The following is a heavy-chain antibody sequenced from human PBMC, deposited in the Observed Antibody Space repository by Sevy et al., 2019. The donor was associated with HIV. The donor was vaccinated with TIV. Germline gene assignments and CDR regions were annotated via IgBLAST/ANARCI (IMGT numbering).Heavy chain of an antibody. V-gene: IGHV4-59*01. J-gene: IGHJ3*02. Sequence: SETLSLTCTVSGGSISSYYWSWIRQPPGKGLEWIGYIYYSGSTNYNPSLKSRVTISVDTSKNQFSLKLGSVTAADTAVNYCAGDRPLVKRIGVTRAFVIGAKGQWSPSPQ. CDR3: AGDRPLVKRIGVTRAFVI. D-gene: IGHD3-3*01. CDR1: GGSISSYY. CDR2: IYYSGST.